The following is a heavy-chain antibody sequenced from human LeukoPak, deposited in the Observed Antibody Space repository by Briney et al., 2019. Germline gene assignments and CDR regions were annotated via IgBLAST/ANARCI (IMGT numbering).Heavy chain of an antibody. V-gene: IGHV4-34*01. CDR3: ARGGGANPLYFDY. CDR1: GGSFSGYY. J-gene: IGHJ4*02. CDR2: INHSGST. D-gene: IGHD3-16*01. Sequence: SETLSLTCAVYGGSFSGYYWSWIRQPPGKGLEWIGEINHSGSTNYNPSLKSRVTISVDTSKNQFSLKLSSVTAADTAVYYCARGGGANPLYFDYWGQGNLVTVSS.